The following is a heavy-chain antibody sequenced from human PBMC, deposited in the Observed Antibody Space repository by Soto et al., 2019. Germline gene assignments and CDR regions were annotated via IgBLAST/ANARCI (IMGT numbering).Heavy chain of an antibody. V-gene: IGHV4-30-2*01. CDR1: CVSTSIGGYS. CDR3: ARVPSP. Sequence: LCLTCAFSCVSTSIGGYSWSWIRQPPGKGLEWIGYIYHSGSTYYNPSLKSRVTISVDRSKNQFSLKLSSVTAADTAVYYCARVPSPWGQGTLVIVS. CDR2: IYHSGST. J-gene: IGHJ5*02.